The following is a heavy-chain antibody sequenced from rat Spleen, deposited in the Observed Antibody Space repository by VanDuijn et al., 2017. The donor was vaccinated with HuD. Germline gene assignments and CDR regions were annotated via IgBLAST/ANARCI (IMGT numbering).Heavy chain of an antibody. CDR3: ARGIRGFAY. J-gene: IGHJ3*01. V-gene: IGHV3-3*01. CDR2: IDSVGST. D-gene: IGHD1-11*01. CDR1: GYSITSSYR. Sequence: EVQLQESGPGLVQPSQSLSLTCSVTGYSITSSYRWNWIRKFPGNKLEWMGYIDSVGSTNYNPSRRGRISIARDTSKNQFFLQVNSVTTEETATYYCARGIRGFAYWGQGTLVTVSS.